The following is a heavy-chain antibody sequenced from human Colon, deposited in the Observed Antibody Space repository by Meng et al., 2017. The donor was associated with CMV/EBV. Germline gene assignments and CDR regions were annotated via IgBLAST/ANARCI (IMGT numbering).Heavy chain of an antibody. CDR2: INTNTGNP. CDR1: GYSFTNYH. V-gene: IGHV7-4-1*02. J-gene: IGHJ5*02. D-gene: IGHD3-16*01. Sequence: VSCKASGYSFTNYHLHWVRQAPGQGLEWMGWINTNTGNPAYAQGLTGRFGFSLDTSVSTAYLQISSLKAEDTAMYYCASSLGAGAWGQGTLVTVSS. CDR3: ASSLGAGA.